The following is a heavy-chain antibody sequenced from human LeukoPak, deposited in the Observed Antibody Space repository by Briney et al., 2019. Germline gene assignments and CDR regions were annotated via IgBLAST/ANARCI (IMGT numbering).Heavy chain of an antibody. J-gene: IGHJ6*03. CDR1: GFTFSSYA. V-gene: IGHV3-30*04. Sequence: GGSLRLSCAASGFTFSSYAMHWVRQAPGKGLEWVAVISYDGSNKYYADSVKGRFTISRDNSKNTLYLQMNSLRAEDTAVYYCARVSRGADGPSIGYYYYYMDVWGKGTTVTVSS. D-gene: IGHD3-10*01. CDR3: ARVSRGADGPSIGYYYYYMDV. CDR2: ISYDGSNK.